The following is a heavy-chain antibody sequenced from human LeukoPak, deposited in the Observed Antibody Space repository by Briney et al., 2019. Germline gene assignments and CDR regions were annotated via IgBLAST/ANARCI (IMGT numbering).Heavy chain of an antibody. CDR3: AQGLEGFGGYCSGGSCYFSY. CDR1: GFTFSSYW. V-gene: IGHV3-7*01. D-gene: IGHD2-15*01. Sequence: GGSLRLSCAASGFTFSSYWMSWVRQAPGKGLEWVANIKQDGSEKYYVDSVKGRFTISRDNAENSLYLQMNSLRAEDTAVYYCAQGLEGFGGYCSGGSCYFSYWGQGTLVTVSS. J-gene: IGHJ4*02. CDR2: IKQDGSEK.